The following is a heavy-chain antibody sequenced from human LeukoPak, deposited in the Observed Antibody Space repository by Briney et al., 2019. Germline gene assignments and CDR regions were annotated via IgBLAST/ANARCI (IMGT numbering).Heavy chain of an antibody. V-gene: IGHV3-23*01. D-gene: IGHD3-10*01. CDR1: GFTFSDYA. Sequence: GGSLRLPCAASGFTFSDYAMSWVRQAPGKGLEWVSAISGSGGNTHYADSVRGRFTISRDKSKNTLFLQMNSLRAEDTAVYYCARGYASGTYYSDYWGQGTLVTVSS. CDR3: ARGYASGTYYSDY. J-gene: IGHJ4*02. CDR2: ISGSGGNT.